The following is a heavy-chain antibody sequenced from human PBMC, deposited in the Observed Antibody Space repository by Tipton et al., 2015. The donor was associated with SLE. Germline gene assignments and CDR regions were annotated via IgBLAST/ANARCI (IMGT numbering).Heavy chain of an antibody. J-gene: IGHJ4*02. CDR2: IDPDGSRT. Sequence: SLRLSCTASSFTFSSYWMHWVRQVPGKGLVWVSEIDPDGSRTNYADYVEGRFTISRDNAKNTLSLQMNSLRVDDTGVYYCVREGDTAFDYWGQGTLVTVSS. D-gene: IGHD5-18*01. CDR3: VREGDTAFDY. CDR1: SFTFSSYW. V-gene: IGHV3-74*01.